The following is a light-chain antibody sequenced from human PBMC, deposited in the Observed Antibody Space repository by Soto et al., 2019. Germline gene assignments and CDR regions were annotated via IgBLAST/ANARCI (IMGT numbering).Light chain of an antibody. V-gene: IGKV3-15*01. CDR2: GAS. J-gene: IGKJ3*01. CDR1: QSISSN. CDR3: QQYHNWPLT. Sequence: EIVMTQSPATLSMSPGERATLSCRASQSISSNLAWYQQKPGQAPRLLIYGASARATGIPARISASGSETEFTLTISSLQSEDFAVYYCQQYHNWPLTFGPGTKVDVK.